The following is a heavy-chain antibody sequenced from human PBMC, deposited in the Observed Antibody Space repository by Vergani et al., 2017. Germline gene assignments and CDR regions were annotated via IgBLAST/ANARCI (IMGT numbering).Heavy chain of an antibody. J-gene: IGHJ4*02. D-gene: IGHD5-12*01. CDR1: GGSITSGSFY. CDR2: IHSSGTT. V-gene: IGHV4-61*02. Sequence: QVQLHESGPGLVKPSQTLSLTCTVSGGSITSGSFYWSWIRQPAGKGLEWIGRIHSSGTTNYNPSLKSRVTLSVDTSKNQLSLRMTSVTAADTAVYYCARAVVRVRGYSGYEMIPWYFDYWGQGTLVTVSS. CDR3: ARAVVRVRGYSGYEMIPWYFDY.